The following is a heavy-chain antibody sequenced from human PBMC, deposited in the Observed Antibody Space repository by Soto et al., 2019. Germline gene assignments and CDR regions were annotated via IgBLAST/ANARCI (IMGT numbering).Heavy chain of an antibody. CDR1: GGTFSRNA. CDR3: ARDTIDARRPPYYYVMDV. CDR2: IIPIFGSA. D-gene: IGHD6-6*01. J-gene: IGHJ6*02. V-gene: IGHV1-69*06. Sequence: QVQLVQSGAEVKKPGSSVKVSCKASGGTFSRNAFSWVRQAPGQGLEWMGGIIPIFGSANYAQKFQGRVTITADRSTSTAYMELSSLRSDDTAVYYCARDTIDARRPPYYYVMDVWGQGTTVTVSS.